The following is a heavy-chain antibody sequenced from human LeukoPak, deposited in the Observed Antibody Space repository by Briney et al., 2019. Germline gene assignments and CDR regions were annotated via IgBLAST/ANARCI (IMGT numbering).Heavy chain of an antibody. V-gene: IGHV1-2*02. CDR1: GYTFTGYY. CDR3: ARGESSSWYLLDY. J-gene: IGHJ4*02. Sequence: ASVKVSCKASGYTFTGYYMHWVRQAPGQGLEWMGWINPNSGGTNYAQKFQGRVTMTRDTSISTAYMELSRLRSDDTAVYYCARGESSSWYLLDYWGQGTLVTVPS. D-gene: IGHD6-13*01. CDR2: INPNSGGT.